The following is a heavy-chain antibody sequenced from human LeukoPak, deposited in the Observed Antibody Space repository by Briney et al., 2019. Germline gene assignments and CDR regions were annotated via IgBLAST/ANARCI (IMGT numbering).Heavy chain of an antibody. V-gene: IGHV4-59*01. CDR1: GGSISTYY. D-gene: IGHD5-18*01. J-gene: IGHJ4*02. CDR3: ARARPDTAMAVDY. CDR2: IYNSGST. Sequence: ASETLSLTCTVSGGSISTYYWSWVRLPPGKGLEWIGYIYNSGSTKYNPSLKSRVTVSEDTSKNQLSLKLSSVTAADTAVYYCARARPDTAMAVDYWGQGTLVTVSS.